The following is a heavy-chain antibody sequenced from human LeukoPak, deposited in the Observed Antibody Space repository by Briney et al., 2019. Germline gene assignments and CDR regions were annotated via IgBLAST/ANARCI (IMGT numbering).Heavy chain of an antibody. Sequence: QPGTSLILSCASAEFTFSSYVMHWVRQAPGKGLEWVSFISSDGSDKYYEDSVKGRFTISRDNSKNMMYLQMSSLRAEDTAVYYCARSDPRLLKDFEYWGRGSLVTVSS. CDR3: ARSDPRLLKDFEY. CDR1: EFTFSSYV. V-gene: IGHV3-30-3*01. D-gene: IGHD2/OR15-2a*01. CDR2: ISSDGSDK. J-gene: IGHJ4*02.